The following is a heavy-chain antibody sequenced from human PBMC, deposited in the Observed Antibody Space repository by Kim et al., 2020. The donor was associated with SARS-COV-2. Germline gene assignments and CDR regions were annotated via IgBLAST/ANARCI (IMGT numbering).Heavy chain of an antibody. CDR1: GFTFSSYS. Sequence: GGSLRLSCAASGFTFSSYSMNWVRQAPGKGLEWVSSISSSSSYIYYADSVKGRFTISRDNAKNSLYLQMNSLRAEDTAVYYCARDPSGSYPYYYYYGMDVWVQGTTVTVSS. CDR2: ISSSSSYI. V-gene: IGHV3-21*01. CDR3: ARDPSGSYPYYYYYGMDV. D-gene: IGHD1-26*01. J-gene: IGHJ6*02.